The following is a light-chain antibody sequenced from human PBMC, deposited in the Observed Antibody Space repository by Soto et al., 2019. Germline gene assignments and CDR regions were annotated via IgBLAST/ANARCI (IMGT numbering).Light chain of an antibody. Sequence: EIVLTQSPATLSLSPGERATLSCRASQSVSSFLGWYQQKPGQAPRLLIYDASNRAPGIPARFSGSGSGTDFTLTISSLEPEEFAVSYCQQRSSWTFGQGTKVEIK. CDR2: DAS. CDR3: QQRSSWT. CDR1: QSVSSF. J-gene: IGKJ1*01. V-gene: IGKV3-11*01.